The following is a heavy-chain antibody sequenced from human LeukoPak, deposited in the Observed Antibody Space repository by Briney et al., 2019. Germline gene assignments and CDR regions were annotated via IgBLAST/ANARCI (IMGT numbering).Heavy chain of an antibody. J-gene: IGHJ4*02. Sequence: TGGSLRLSCAASGFTFSSYAMSWVRQAPGKGLEWVSAISGSGGSTYYADSVKGRFTISRDNSKNTLYLQMNSLRAEDTAVYYCAREGSSGYYFDYWGQGTLVTVSS. V-gene: IGHV3-23*01. CDR3: AREGSSGYYFDY. CDR2: ISGSGGST. CDR1: GFTFSSYA. D-gene: IGHD3-22*01.